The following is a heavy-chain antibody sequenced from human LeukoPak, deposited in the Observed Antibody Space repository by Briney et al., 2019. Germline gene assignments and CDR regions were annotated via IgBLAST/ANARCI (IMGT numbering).Heavy chain of an antibody. CDR2: IKQDGSEK. CDR1: GFTFSSYW. D-gene: IGHD6-6*01. V-gene: IGHV3-7*01. Sequence: PGGSLRLSCAASGFTFSSYWMSWVRQAPGKGLEWVTSIKQDGSEKYCVDSVKGRFTISRDNANNSLYLQMNSLRADDTAVYYCARDIGLRKAAPSGWFDPWGQGALVTVSS. CDR3: ARDIGLRKAAPSGWFDP. J-gene: IGHJ5*02.